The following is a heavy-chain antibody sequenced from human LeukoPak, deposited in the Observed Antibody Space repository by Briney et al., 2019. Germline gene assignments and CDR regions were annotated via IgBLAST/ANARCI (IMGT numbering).Heavy chain of an antibody. Sequence: GGSLRLSCAASGFTFSSYSMNWVRQAPGKGLEWVSSISSSSSTIYYADSVKGRFTISRDNAKNSLYLQMNSLRAEDTAVYYCARMAGGWYWGQGTLVTVSS. V-gene: IGHV3-48*01. CDR2: ISSSSSTI. J-gene: IGHJ4*02. CDR1: GFTFSSYS. CDR3: ARMAGGWY. D-gene: IGHD3-10*01.